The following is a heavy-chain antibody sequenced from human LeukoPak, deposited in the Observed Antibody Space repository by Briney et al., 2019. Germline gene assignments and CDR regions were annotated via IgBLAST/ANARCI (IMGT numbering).Heavy chain of an antibody. CDR2: INPNSGGT. D-gene: IGHD2-15*01. V-gene: IGHV1-2*02. CDR1: GYTFTGYY. CDR3: ARDPMGYCSGGSCYHNWFDP. Sequence: ASVKVSCKASGYTFTGYYMHWVRQAPGQGLEWMGWINPNSGGTNYAQKFQGRVTMTRDTSISTAYMELSRLRSDDTAVYYCARDPMGYCSGGSCYHNWFDPWGQGTLVTVSS. J-gene: IGHJ5*02.